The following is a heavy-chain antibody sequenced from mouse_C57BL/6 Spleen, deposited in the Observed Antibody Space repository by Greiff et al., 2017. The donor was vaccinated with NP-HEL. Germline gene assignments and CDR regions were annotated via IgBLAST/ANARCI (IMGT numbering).Heavy chain of an antibody. V-gene: IGHV1-82*01. CDR3: ARLITTVRWYFDV. Sequence: QVQLKQSGPELVKPGASVKISCKASGYAFSSSWMNWVKQRPGKGLEWIGRIYPGDGDTNYNGKFKGKATLTADKSSSTAYMQLSSLTSEDSAVYFCARLITTVRWYFDVWGTGTTVTVSS. D-gene: IGHD1-1*01. J-gene: IGHJ1*03. CDR1: GYAFSSSW. CDR2: IYPGDGDT.